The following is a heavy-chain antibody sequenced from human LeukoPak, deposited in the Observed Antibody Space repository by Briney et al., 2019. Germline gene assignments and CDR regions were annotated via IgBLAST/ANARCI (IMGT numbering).Heavy chain of an antibody. CDR3: ARGGRYVWGSYRPVSWFDP. CDR2: INHSGST. D-gene: IGHD3-16*02. V-gene: IGHV4-34*01. CDR1: GGSFSGYY. Sequence: SETLSLTCAVYGGSFSGYYWSWIRQPPGKGLEWIGEINHSGSTNYNPSLKSRVTISVDTSKNQFSLRLSSVTAADTAVYYCARGGRYVWGSYRPVSWFDPWGQGTLVTVSS. J-gene: IGHJ5*02.